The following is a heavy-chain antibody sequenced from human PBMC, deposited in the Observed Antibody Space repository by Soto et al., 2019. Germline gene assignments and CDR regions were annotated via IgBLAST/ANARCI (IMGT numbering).Heavy chain of an antibody. CDR2: IIPILGTA. J-gene: IGHJ5*02. V-gene: IGHV1-69*01. CDR1: GGTFSSYA. D-gene: IGHD2-21*01. CDR3: ARGRSDSFTPTNWFDP. Sequence: QVQLVQSGAEVKKPGSSVKVSCKASGGTFSSYAISWVRQAPGQGLEWMGGIIPILGTANYAQKFQGRVTITADESTSTAYMELSSLRSEDTAVYYCARGRSDSFTPTNWFDPLGQGTLVTVSS.